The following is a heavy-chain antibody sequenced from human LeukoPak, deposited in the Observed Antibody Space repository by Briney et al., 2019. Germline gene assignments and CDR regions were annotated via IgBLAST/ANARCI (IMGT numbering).Heavy chain of an antibody. CDR3: ARRFSSTSGRWFDP. V-gene: IGHV4-61*08. CDR2: IYSSGST. J-gene: IGHJ5*02. CDR1: GGSISSGGYY. D-gene: IGHD6-19*01. Sequence: SETLSLTCTVSGGSISSGGYYWSWIRQPPGKGLEWLGCIYSSGSTDYNPSLKSRVTLSVDTSESQFSLTLNSVTAADTAVYYCARRFSSTSGRWFDPWGQGTLVTVSS.